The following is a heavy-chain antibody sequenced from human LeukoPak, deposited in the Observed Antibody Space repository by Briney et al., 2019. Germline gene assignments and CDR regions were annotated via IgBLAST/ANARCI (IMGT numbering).Heavy chain of an antibody. D-gene: IGHD1-14*01. CDR3: ARETENNWFDP. CDR1: GFTFSTYA. J-gene: IGHJ5*02. V-gene: IGHV3-48*03. CDR2: ISSSSGSTI. Sequence: PGRSLRLSCAASGFTFSTYAMNWVRQAPGKGLEWVSYISSSSGSTIYYADSVKGRFTISRDNAKNSLYFQMNSLRAEDTAVYYCARETENNWFDPWGQGTLVTVSS.